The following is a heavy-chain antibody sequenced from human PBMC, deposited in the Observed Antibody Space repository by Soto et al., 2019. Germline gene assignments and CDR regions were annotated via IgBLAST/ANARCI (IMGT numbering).Heavy chain of an antibody. CDR3: ATCGYSYGSTHYYYYGMDV. Sequence: ASVKVSCKASGYTFTSYYMHWVRQAPGQGLEWMGIINPSGGSTSYAQKFQGRVTMTRDTSTSTVYMELGSLRSEDTAVYYCATCGYSYGSTHYYYYGMDVWGQGTTVTVSS. J-gene: IGHJ6*02. CDR1: GYTFTSYY. D-gene: IGHD5-18*01. CDR2: INPSGGST. V-gene: IGHV1-46*01.